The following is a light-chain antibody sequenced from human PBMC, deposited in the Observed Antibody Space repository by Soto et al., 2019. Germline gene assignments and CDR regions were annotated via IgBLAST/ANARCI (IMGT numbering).Light chain of an antibody. J-gene: IGLJ1*01. CDR2: EVT. V-gene: IGLV2-14*01. CDR3: SSHTRGSTRV. CDR1: FSDVGGYDY. Sequence: QSALTQPASVSGSPGQSIAISCTGTFSDVGGYDYVSWYQQHPDKAPKLMIYEVTKRPSGVSNRFSGSKSGNTASLTISGLQPEDEPDYYCSSHTRGSTRVFGSGTKVTVL.